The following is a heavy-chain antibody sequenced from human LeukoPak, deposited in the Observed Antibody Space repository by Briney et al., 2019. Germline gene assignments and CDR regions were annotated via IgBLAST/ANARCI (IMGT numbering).Heavy chain of an antibody. V-gene: IGHV4-59*08. J-gene: IGHJ6*02. CDR1: GGSINSYY. D-gene: IGHD3-10*01. Sequence: PSETLSLTCTVSGGSINSYYWTWIRQPPGKGLEWIGYIYYSGSPNYNPSLKSRVTISGDTSKNQFSLRLSSVTAADMAVYYCARLSKFGSGTYYPDVWGQGTTVTVSS. CDR3: ARLSKFGSGTYYPDV. CDR2: IYYSGSP.